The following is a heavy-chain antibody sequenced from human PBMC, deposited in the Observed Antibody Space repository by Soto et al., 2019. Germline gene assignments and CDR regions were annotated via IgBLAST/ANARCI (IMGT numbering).Heavy chain of an antibody. D-gene: IGHD6-13*01. J-gene: IGHJ3*02. CDR3: ARDQGYSSSWSPRGAFDI. V-gene: IGHV3-30-3*01. Sequence: LRLSCAASGFTFSSYAMHWVRQAPGKGLEWVAVISYDGSNKYYADSVKGRLTISRDNSKNTLYLQMNSLRAEDTAVYYCARDQGYSSSWSPRGAFDICGQGTMVTVS. CDR1: GFTFSSYA. CDR2: ISYDGSNK.